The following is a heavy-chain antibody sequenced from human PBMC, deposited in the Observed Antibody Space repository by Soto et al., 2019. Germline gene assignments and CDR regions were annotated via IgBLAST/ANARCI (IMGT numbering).Heavy chain of an antibody. CDR2: MYYSGSA. CDR3: ARHVGNSPPGS. CDR1: GGSISSSNYH. D-gene: IGHD1-26*01. J-gene: IGHJ4*02. V-gene: IGHV4-39*01. Sequence: QLQLQESGPGLVKPSETLSLTCTVSGGSISSSNYHWGWIRQPPGKGLEWIGSMYYSGSAYYNPSLKSRVTISVGTSKNPFSRKLTSVTAADTAVSHCARHVGNSPPGSWGQGTLVTVSS.